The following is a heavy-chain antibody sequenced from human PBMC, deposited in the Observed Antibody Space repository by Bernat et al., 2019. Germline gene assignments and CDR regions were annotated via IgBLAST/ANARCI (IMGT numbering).Heavy chain of an antibody. CDR1: GFTFSKAW. CDR2: IKSKTDGGTT. J-gene: IGHJ5*02. D-gene: IGHD4-17*01. V-gene: IGHV3-15*05. Sequence: EVQVVESGGGLVKPGGSLRLSCAASGFTFSKAWMSWVRQAPGKGLEWVGRIKSKTDGGTTDYAAPVKGRFSISRDDSKATLFLQMDSLKTEDSAVYYCAALYGAESLPRWFDPWGQGTLVTVSS. CDR3: AALYGAESLPRWFDP.